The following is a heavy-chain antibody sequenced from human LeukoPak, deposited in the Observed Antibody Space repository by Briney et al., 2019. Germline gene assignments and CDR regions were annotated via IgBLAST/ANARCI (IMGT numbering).Heavy chain of an antibody. CDR3: ARGPRNLGNYYYYYGMDV. CDR1: GFTFSSYG. CDR2: IWFDGTNK. J-gene: IGHJ6*02. V-gene: IGHV3-33*01. D-gene: IGHD1-14*01. Sequence: PGGSLRLSCAASGFTFSSYGMHWVRQTPGKGLEWVAAIWFDGTNKYYADSVEGRFTISRDNSKNTLYLQMNSLRVEDTAVYYCARGPRNLGNYYYYYGMDVWGQGTTVTVSS.